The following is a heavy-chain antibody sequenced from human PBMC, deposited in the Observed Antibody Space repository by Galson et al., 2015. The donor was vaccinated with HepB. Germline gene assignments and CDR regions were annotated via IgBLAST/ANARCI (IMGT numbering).Heavy chain of an antibody. Sequence: SVKVSCKASGYTFRDFYIHWVRQAPGKGLQWMGRINPINGATNYAQKFHGRVIMTRDTSSSTAYMEVTSLRYDDTAVYYCARGFSDIYAFDIWGQGTIVIVSS. CDR1: GYTFRDFY. CDR3: ARGFSDIYAFDI. CDR2: INPINGAT. J-gene: IGHJ3*02. V-gene: IGHV1-2*06. D-gene: IGHD3-3*02.